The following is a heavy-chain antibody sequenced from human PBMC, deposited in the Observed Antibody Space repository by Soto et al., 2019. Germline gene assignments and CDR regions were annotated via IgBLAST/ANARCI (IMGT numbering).Heavy chain of an antibody. CDR1: GFTFSSYA. V-gene: IGHV3-30-3*01. CDR3: ARGAVRDGLKWFDP. D-gene: IGHD6-19*01. Sequence: QVQLVESGGGVVQPGRSLRLSCAASGFTFSSYAMHWVRQAPGKGLEWVAVISYDGSNKYYADSVKGRFTISRDNSKHPLYLQMNSLRAEDTAVYYCARGAVRDGLKWFDPWGQGTLVTVSS. J-gene: IGHJ5*02. CDR2: ISYDGSNK.